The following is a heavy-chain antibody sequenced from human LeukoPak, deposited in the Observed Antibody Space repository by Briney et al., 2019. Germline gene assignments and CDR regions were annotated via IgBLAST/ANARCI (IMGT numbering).Heavy chain of an antibody. V-gene: IGHV4-59*01. Sequence: SETLSLTCTVSGGSINNYYWSWIRQPPGKGLEWIGYIIYSGSTNYNPSLKSRVTISVDTSKNQFSLKLSSVTAADTAVYYCARVRQIEDDAFDIWGQGTMVTVSS. D-gene: IGHD2-21*01. CDR2: IIYSGST. CDR1: GGSINNYY. CDR3: ARVRQIEDDAFDI. J-gene: IGHJ3*02.